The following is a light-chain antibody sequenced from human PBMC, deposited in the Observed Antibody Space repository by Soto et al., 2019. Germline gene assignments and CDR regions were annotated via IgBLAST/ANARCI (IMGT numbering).Light chain of an antibody. V-gene: IGKV3-20*01. Sequence: EIVLTQSPGTLSLSPGERATLSCRAGQTVSSNYLAWYQQKPGQAPRLLIHGASNRATGIPDRFSGSGSGTDFTLTISRLEREDSAVYYCQQFGSPWTFGQGTRLEI. CDR3: QQFGSPWT. CDR2: GAS. J-gene: IGKJ2*02. CDR1: QTVSSNY.